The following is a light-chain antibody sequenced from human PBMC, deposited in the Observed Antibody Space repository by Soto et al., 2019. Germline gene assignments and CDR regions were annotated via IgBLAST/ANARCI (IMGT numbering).Light chain of an antibody. J-gene: IGKJ1*01. Sequence: DIQMTQSPSTLSGSVGDRVTITCRASQTISSWLAWYQQKPGKAPKLLIYKASTLKSGVPSRFSGSGSGTEFTLTISSMPTDDFANYYCQHYNSYSEAFGQGTKVDTK. CDR3: QHYNSYSEA. V-gene: IGKV1-5*03. CDR1: QTISSW. CDR2: KAS.